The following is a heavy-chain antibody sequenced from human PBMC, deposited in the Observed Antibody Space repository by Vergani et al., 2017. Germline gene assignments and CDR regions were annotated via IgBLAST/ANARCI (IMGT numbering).Heavy chain of an antibody. CDR3: ARDFGSSSWYSLAPSDAFDI. Sequence: QVQLVESGGGVVQPGRSLRLSCAASGFTFSSYAMHWVRQAPGKGLEWVAVISYDGSNKYYADSVKGRFTISRDNSKNTLYLQMNSRRAEDTAVYYCARDFGSSSWYSLAPSDAFDIWGQGTMVTVSS. D-gene: IGHD6-13*01. J-gene: IGHJ3*02. CDR1: GFTFSSYA. CDR2: ISYDGSNK. V-gene: IGHV3-30-3*01.